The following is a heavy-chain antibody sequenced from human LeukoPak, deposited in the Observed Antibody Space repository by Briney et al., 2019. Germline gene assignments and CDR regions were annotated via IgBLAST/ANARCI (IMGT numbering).Heavy chain of an antibody. CDR3: ARGAYDILTGYYESNWFDP. Sequence: PSETLSLTCTVSGGSISSGGYYWSWIRQHPGKGLEWIGYIYYSGSTYYNPSLKSRVTISVDTSKNQFSLKLSSVTAADTAVYYCARGAYDILTGYYESNWFDPWGQGTLVTVSS. D-gene: IGHD3-9*01. CDR2: IYYSGST. CDR1: GGSISSGGYY. J-gene: IGHJ5*02. V-gene: IGHV4-31*03.